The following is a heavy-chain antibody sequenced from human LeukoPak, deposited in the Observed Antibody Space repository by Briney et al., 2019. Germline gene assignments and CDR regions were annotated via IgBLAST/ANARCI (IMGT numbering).Heavy chain of an antibody. V-gene: IGHV3-23*01. CDR2: ISAGGDDT. Sequence: PGGSLRLSCAASGFSFGSYPMGWVRQAPGKGLEWVSGISAGGDDTYHADPLKGRFTISRDNSKNTLYLQMNSLRAGDTAEYYCAKSFLTTATGTGRAFDIWGQGTMVTVSS. CDR1: GFSFGSYP. D-gene: IGHD1-1*01. CDR3: AKSFLTTATGTGRAFDI. J-gene: IGHJ3*02.